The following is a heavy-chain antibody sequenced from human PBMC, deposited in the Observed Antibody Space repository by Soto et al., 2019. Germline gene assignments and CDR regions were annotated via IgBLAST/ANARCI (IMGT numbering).Heavy chain of an antibody. CDR2: SNSDGSST. Sequence: EVQLVESGGGLVQPGGSLRLSCAASGFTFSSYWMHWVRQAPGKGLVWVSRSNSDGSSTSYADSVKGRFTISRYNAKNTVYLQMNSLRAEDTAVYYCICVWLVGYWGQGTLVTVSS. CDR1: GFTFSSYW. J-gene: IGHJ4*02. CDR3: ICVWLVGY. V-gene: IGHV3-74*01. D-gene: IGHD1-26*01.